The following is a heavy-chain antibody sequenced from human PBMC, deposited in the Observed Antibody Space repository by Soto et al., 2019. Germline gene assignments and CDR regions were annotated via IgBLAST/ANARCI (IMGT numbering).Heavy chain of an antibody. V-gene: IGHV1-3*01. Sequence: QVQLVQSGAEVKKPGASVKVSCKASGYTFTSYAMHWVRQAPGQRLEWMGWINAGNGNTKYSQKFQGRVTITRDTSASTAYMELSSLRSEDTAVYYCARLGIVGATTGNDYWGQGTLVTVSS. CDR2: INAGNGNT. D-gene: IGHD1-26*01. CDR3: ARLGIVGATTGNDY. CDR1: GYTFTSYA. J-gene: IGHJ4*02.